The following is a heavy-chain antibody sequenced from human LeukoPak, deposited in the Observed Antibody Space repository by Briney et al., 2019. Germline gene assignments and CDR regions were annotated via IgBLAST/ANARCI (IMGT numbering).Heavy chain of an antibody. V-gene: IGHV3-30-3*01. CDR1: GFTFSSYA. CDR2: ISYDGSNK. J-gene: IGHJ6*02. Sequence: PGGSLRLSCAASGFTFSSYAMHWVRQAPGKGLEWVAVISYDGSNKYYADSVKGRFTISRDNSKNTLYLQMNSLGAEDTAVYYCARSSTYYGMDVWGQGTTVTVSS. CDR3: ARSSTYYGMDV.